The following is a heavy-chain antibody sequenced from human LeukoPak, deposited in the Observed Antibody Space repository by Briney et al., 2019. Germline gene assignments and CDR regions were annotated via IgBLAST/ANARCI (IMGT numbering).Heavy chain of an antibody. D-gene: IGHD5-12*01. J-gene: IGHJ1*01. CDR3: AREGMVARYFQH. CDR1: GYTFTSYY. Sequence: GASVKVSCKASGYTFTSYYMPWVRQAPGQGLEWMGIINPSGGSTSYAQKFQGRVTITTDESTSTAYMELSSLRSEDTAVYYCAREGMVARYFQHWGQGTLVTVSS. CDR2: INPSGGST. V-gene: IGHV1-46*01.